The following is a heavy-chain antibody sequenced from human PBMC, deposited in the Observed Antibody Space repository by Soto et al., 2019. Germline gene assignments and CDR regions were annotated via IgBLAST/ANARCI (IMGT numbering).Heavy chain of an antibody. CDR2: IYHSGST. V-gene: IGHV4-59*08. D-gene: IGHD3-10*01. CDR3: ARTPSVGGYYGSGSYLDNWFDP. J-gene: IGHJ5*02. CDR1: GGSIRSYY. Sequence: SETLSLTCSVSGGSIRSYYWSWIRQPPGKGLEWIGYIYHSGSTNYNPSLKSRVTISVDTSKNQFSLKLSFVTAADTAVYYCARTPSVGGYYGSGSYLDNWFDPWGQGTLVTVS.